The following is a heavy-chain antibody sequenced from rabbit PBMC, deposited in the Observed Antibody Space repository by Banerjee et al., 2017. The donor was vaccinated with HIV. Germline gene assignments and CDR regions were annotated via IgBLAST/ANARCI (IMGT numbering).Heavy chain of an antibody. Sequence: QSLEESGGDLVKPGASLTLTCTASGFSFSSSYYMCWVRQAPGKGLEWIACIYAGSSGSTYYASWAKGRFTISKTSSTTVTLQMTSLTAADTATYFCARRYSYDDYWGFNLRGQGTLVTVS. CDR3: ARRYSYDDYWGFNL. D-gene: IGHD2-1*01. V-gene: IGHV1S40*01. CDR2: IYAGSSGST. J-gene: IGHJ4*01. CDR1: GFSFSSSYY.